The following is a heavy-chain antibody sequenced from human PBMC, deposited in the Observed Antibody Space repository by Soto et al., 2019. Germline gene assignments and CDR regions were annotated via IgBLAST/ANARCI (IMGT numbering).Heavy chain of an antibody. CDR1: GYTFTSYG. CDR2: ISAYNGNT. J-gene: IGHJ6*02. D-gene: IGHD2-2*01. Sequence: ASVKVSCKASGYTFTSYGISWVRQAPGQGLEWMGWISAYNGNTNYAQKLQGRVTMTTDTSTSTAYMELRSLRSDDTAVYYCARDGDQPLFYYYGMDVWGQGTTVTVS. V-gene: IGHV1-18*01. CDR3: ARDGDQPLFYYYGMDV.